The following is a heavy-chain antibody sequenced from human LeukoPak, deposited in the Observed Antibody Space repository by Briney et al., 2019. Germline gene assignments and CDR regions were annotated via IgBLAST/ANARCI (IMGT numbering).Heavy chain of an antibody. D-gene: IGHD6-13*01. CDR1: GFTFSDYY. V-gene: IGHV3-11*01. Sequence: GGSLRLSCAASGFTFSDYYMSWIRQAPGKGLEWVSYISSSGSSIYYADSVKGRFTISRDNAKNSLYLQMNSLRAEDTAVYYCARDARQQLVERFDYWGQGTLVTVSS. CDR2: ISSSGSSI. J-gene: IGHJ4*02. CDR3: ARDARQQLVERFDY.